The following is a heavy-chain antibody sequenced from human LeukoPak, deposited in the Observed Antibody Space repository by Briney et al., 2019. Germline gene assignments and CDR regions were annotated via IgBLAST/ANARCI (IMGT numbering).Heavy chain of an antibody. CDR2: IYHSGNT. D-gene: IGHD3/OR15-3a*01. J-gene: IGHJ4*02. CDR1: GDPITSDHY. V-gene: IGHV4-30-4*08. CDR3: CRVACDNGFCNVDY. Sequence: SQTLSLTCTVSGDPITSDHYWTWIRQPPGKGLEWIAYIYHSGNTYYNPSLRSRVTMSVATSKNQFSLEVKSVTAADTAVYYCCRVACDNGFCNVDYWGQGTLVPVTS.